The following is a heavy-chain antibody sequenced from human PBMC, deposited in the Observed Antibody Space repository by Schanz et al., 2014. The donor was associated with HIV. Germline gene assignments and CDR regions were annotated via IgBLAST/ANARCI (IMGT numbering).Heavy chain of an antibody. D-gene: IGHD6-13*01. J-gene: IGHJ4*02. CDR1: GFTFRNYA. CDR3: ARDLTATVRGTFDY. Sequence: QVQLVESGGGVVQPGGSLRLSCAASGFTFRNYAMHWVRQVPGKGLEWVAILWFDGSNKQYGDSVKGRFTISSDSSKKTVYLEMDSLRADDTAVYYCARDLTATVRGTFDYWGQGTLVTVSS. CDR2: LWFDGSNK. V-gene: IGHV3-33*01.